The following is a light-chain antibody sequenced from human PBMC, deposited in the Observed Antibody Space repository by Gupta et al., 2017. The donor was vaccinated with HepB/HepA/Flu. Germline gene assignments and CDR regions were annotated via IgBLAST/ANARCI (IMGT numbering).Light chain of an antibody. CDR3: QHGGNWQT. CDR1: QSAGNY. Sequence: EIVLTQSPATLSLSPGERATLSCRASQSAGNYLAWYQHRPGQAPRLLIYDASNRATGIPDRFSGSGYGTDFTLTSSSREPEDFAVYYGQHGGNWQTFGQGTKVEIK. CDR2: DAS. V-gene: IGKV3-11*01. J-gene: IGKJ1*01.